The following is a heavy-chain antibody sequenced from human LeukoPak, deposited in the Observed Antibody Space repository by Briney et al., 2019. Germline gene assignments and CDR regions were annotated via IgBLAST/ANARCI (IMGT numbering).Heavy chain of an antibody. CDR1: GYSFSGLS. CDR2: FDPEDGET. V-gene: IGHV1-24*01. J-gene: IGHJ4*02. Sequence: ASVKVSCKVSGYSFSGLSMHWVRQAPGKGLEWMGGFDPEDGETDYAQEYQGRVTMTADTSTDTAYMELTSLGSEDTAVYYCATMGAIRGVTNPTSPLDYWGQRTLVAVSP. D-gene: IGHD3-10*01. CDR3: ATMGAIRGVTNPTSPLDY.